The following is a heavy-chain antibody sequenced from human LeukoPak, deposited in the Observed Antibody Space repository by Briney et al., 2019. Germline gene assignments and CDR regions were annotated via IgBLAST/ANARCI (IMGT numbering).Heavy chain of an antibody. J-gene: IGHJ4*02. CDR1: GYTFTSYA. V-gene: IGHV7-4-1*02. D-gene: IGHD3-10*01. CDR3: ARGHRPYITMVRGVLYPFDY. Sequence: ASVKVSCKASGYTFTSYAMNWVRQAPGQGLEWMGWINTNTGNPTYAQGFTGRFVFSLDTSVSTAYLQISGLKAEDTAVYYCARGHRPYITMVRGVLYPFDYWGQGTLVTVSS. CDR2: INTNTGNP.